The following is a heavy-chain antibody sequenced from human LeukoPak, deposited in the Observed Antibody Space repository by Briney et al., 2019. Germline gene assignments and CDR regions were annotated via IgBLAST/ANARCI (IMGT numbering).Heavy chain of an antibody. J-gene: IGHJ4*02. V-gene: IGHV3-11*04. Sequence: GGSLRLSCGASGFTFNDYYMTWIRQAPGKVLEWVSYISTHGSIIYYADSVKGRFTISRDNAKNSLYLQMNTLRAEDTAVYYCARDESVSVEMATSPLYPLGDYWGQGTLVTVSS. D-gene: IGHD5-24*01. CDR1: GFTFNDYY. CDR2: ISTHGSII. CDR3: ARDESVSVEMATSPLYPLGDY.